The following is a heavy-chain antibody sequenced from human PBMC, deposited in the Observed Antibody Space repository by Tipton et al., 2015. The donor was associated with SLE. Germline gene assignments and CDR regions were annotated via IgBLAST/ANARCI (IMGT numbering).Heavy chain of an antibody. V-gene: IGHV3-9*01. CDR2: ISWNSGSM. D-gene: IGHD3-10*01. J-gene: IGHJ4*02. CDR1: GFTFDDYA. CDR3: ARDGGGDYFDY. Sequence: SLRLSCAASGFTFDDYAMHWVRQAPGKGLEWVSGISWNSGSMAYADSVKGRFTISRDNAKNSLYLQMNSLRAEDTAVYYCARDGGGDYFDYWGQGTLVTVSS.